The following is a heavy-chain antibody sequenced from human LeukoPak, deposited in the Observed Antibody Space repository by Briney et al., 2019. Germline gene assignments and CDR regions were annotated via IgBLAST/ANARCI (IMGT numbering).Heavy chain of an antibody. CDR3: AKEGRWLQFGAFDI. Sequence: GGSPRLSCAASGFTFDDYAMHWVRQAPGKGLEWVSGISWNSGSIGYADSVKGRFTISRDNAKNSLYLQMNSLRAEDTALYYCAKEGRWLQFGAFDIWGQGTMVTVSS. CDR1: GFTFDDYA. V-gene: IGHV3-9*01. D-gene: IGHD5-24*01. J-gene: IGHJ3*02. CDR2: ISWNSGSI.